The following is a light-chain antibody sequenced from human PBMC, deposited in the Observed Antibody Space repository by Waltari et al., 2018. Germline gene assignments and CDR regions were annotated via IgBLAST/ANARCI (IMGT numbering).Light chain of an antibody. V-gene: IGKV1-39*01. CDR1: QSISKY. Sequence: DFHRTQSPSSLSASVGDTVTINCLASQSISKYLNWYQQKPGKAPKLLIFGASTVQSGVPSRFSGSGSGTDFTLTISSLQPEDFATYYCQQTHRPFMYTFGQGTKLEIK. J-gene: IGKJ2*01. CDR2: GAS. CDR3: QQTHRPFMYT.